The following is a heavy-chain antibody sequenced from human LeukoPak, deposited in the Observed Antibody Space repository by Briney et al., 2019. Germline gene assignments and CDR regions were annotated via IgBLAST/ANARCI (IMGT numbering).Heavy chain of an antibody. CDR2: IWYNGSNK. CDR1: GFTFSSYG. Sequence: GRSLRHSCVASGFTFSSYGMHWVRQAPGKELEWVGIIWYNGSNKYYADSVKGRFTISRDNSKRTVYLEMDSMRVEDTAMYYCSKERPEEYYGSGSYFDYWGQGTLVTVSS. CDR3: SKERPEEYYGSGSYFDY. V-gene: IGHV3-33*03. D-gene: IGHD3-10*01. J-gene: IGHJ4*02.